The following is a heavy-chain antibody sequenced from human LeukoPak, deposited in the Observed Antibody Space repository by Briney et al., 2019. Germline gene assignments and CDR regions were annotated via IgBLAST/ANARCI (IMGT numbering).Heavy chain of an antibody. CDR3: ARGRFEGYCSSTSCRIPYYFDY. CDR2: INHSGST. V-gene: IGHV4-34*01. Sequence: SETLSLTCAVYGGSFSGYYWSWLRQPPGKGLEWIGEINHSGSTNYNPSLKSRVTISVDTSKNQFSLKLSSVTAADTAVYYCARGRFEGYCSSTSCRIPYYFDYWGQGTLVTVSS. D-gene: IGHD2-2*01. CDR1: GGSFSGYY. J-gene: IGHJ4*02.